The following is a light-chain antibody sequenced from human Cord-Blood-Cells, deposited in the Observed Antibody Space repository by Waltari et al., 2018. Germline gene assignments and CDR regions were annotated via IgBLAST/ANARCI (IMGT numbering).Light chain of an antibody. V-gene: IGKV1-39*01. CDR2: AAS. Sequence: DIQMTQSPSSLSASVGERVTITCRASQSISSYLNWYQQKQGKAPKRLIYAASSLQSGVPSRFSGSGSGTDFTLTISSLRPEDFATYYCQQSYSTPWTFGQGTKVEIK. J-gene: IGKJ1*01. CDR3: QQSYSTPWT. CDR1: QSISSY.